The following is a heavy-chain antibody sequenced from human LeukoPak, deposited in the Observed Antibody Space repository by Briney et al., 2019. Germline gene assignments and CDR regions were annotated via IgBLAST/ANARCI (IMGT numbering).Heavy chain of an antibody. CDR2: IYYSGST. J-gene: IGHJ4*02. V-gene: IGHV4-59*08. D-gene: IGHD3-9*01. CDR3: ARWGGFDILTGYRNTYFDY. CDR1: GGSISSYY. Sequence: SETLSLTCTVSGGSISSYYWSWIRQPPGKGLEWIGYIYYSGSTNYNPSLKSRVTISVDTSKNQFSLKLSSVTAAGTAVYYCARWGGFDILTGYRNTYFDYWGQGTLVTVSS.